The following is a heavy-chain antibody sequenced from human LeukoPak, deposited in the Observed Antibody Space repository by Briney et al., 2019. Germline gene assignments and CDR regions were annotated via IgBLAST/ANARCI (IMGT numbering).Heavy chain of an antibody. CDR2: ISWDGGST. V-gene: IGHV3-43D*03. D-gene: IGHD1-26*01. Sequence: PGGSLRLSCAASGFTFDDYAMHWVRQAPGKGLEWVSLISWDGGSTYYADSVKGRFTISRDNSKNSLYLQMNSLRAEDTALYYCAKDIGPGAAQWEPEVGFDYWGQGALVTVSS. CDR3: AKDIGPGAAQWEPEVGFDY. J-gene: IGHJ4*02. CDR1: GFTFDDYA.